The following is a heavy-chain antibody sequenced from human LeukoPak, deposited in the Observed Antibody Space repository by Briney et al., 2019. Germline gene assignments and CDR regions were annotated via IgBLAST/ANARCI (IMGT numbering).Heavy chain of an antibody. D-gene: IGHD2-2*01. CDR1: GFTFSSYS. V-gene: IGHV3-21*04. CDR3: AKWTLGYCSSTSCPSS. J-gene: IGHJ4*02. Sequence: GGSLRLSCAASGFTFSSYSMSWVRQAPGKGLEWVSSISSSSSYIYYADSVKGRFTISRDNSKNTLYLQMNSLRAEDTAVYYCAKWTLGYCSSTSCPSSWGQGTLVTVSS. CDR2: ISSSSSYI.